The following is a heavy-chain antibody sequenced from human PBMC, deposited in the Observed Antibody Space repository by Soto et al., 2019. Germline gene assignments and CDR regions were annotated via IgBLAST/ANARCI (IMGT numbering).Heavy chain of an antibody. CDR2: IYYSGST. CDR3: ARGVVLAFDI. CDR1: SGSISSYY. Sequence: SETLSLTCTVSSGSISSYYWSWIRQPPGKGLEWIGYIYYSGSTNYNPSLKSRVTISVDTSKNQFSLKLSSVTAADTAVYYCARGVVLAFDIWGQGTMVTVSS. V-gene: IGHV4-59*12. J-gene: IGHJ3*02. D-gene: IGHD3-3*01.